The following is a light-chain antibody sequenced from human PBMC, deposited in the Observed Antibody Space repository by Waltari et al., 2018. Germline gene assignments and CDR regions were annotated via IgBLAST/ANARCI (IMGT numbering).Light chain of an antibody. V-gene: IGKV3-11*01. CDR2: DAS. J-gene: IGKJ3*01. CDR1: QGISSY. Sequence: VLTQSPATLSLSPRERATLSCRASQGISSYLAWYQHKPGQPPSLLIYDASNRATGIPARFSGSGSGTDFTLTISSLEPEDFAVYYCQQRYNWPATFGPGTKVAIK. CDR3: QQRYNWPAT.